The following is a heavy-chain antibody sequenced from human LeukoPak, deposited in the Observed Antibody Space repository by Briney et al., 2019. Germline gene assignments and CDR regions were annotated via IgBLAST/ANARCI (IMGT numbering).Heavy chain of an antibody. D-gene: IGHD2-2*01. CDR2: MSYSGST. V-gene: IGHV4-39*01. CDR3: ARGSPYHH. J-gene: IGHJ4*02. CDR1: GGSISSDSYY. Sequence: PSGTLSLTCSVSGGSISSDSYYWGWIRQPPGKGLEYIGSMSYSGSTFYNPSLRSRVTISVDTSKNQFSLKLSSVTAADTAVYYCARGSPYHHWGQGTLVTVSS.